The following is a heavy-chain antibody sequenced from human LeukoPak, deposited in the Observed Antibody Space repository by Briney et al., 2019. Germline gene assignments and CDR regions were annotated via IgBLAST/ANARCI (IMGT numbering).Heavy chain of an antibody. CDR1: GGSISSSSYY. Sequence: SETLSLTCTVSGGSISSSSYYWGWIRQPPGKGLEWIGSIYYSGSTYYNPSLKSRVTISVDTSKNQFSLKLSSVTAADTAVYYCARNASQWLAKYYFDYWGQGTLVTVSS. D-gene: IGHD6-19*01. CDR2: IYYSGST. CDR3: ARNASQWLAKYYFDY. V-gene: IGHV4-39*07. J-gene: IGHJ4*02.